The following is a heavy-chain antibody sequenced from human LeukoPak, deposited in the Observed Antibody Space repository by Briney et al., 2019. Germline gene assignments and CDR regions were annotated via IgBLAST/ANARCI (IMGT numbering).Heavy chain of an antibody. CDR3: ASRYLYCSGGGCYSPDDTSDL. V-gene: IGHV3-23*01. CDR2: INGNGDST. D-gene: IGHD2-15*01. CDR1: GFTFSNYA. J-gene: IGHJ3*01. Sequence: HSGGSLRLSCAASGFTFSNYAMTWVRQASGKGLEWVSAINGNGDSTYYADSVKGRFTISRDNSKNTLYLQMNSLRAGDTAVYYCASRYLYCSGGGCYSPDDTSDLWGQGTMVTVSS.